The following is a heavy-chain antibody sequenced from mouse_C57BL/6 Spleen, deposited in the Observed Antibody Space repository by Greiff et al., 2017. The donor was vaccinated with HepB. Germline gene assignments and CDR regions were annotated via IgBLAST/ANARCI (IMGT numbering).Heavy chain of an antibody. Sequence: ESGPGLVKPSQSLSLTCSVTGYSITSGYYWNWIRQFPGNKLEWMGYISYDGSNNYNPSLKNRISITRDTSKNQFFLKLNSVTTEDTATYYCARDRGYSNPWFAYWGQGTLVTVSA. CDR3: ARDRGYSNPWFAY. CDR2: ISYDGSN. J-gene: IGHJ3*01. V-gene: IGHV3-6*01. CDR1: GYSITSGYY. D-gene: IGHD2-5*01.